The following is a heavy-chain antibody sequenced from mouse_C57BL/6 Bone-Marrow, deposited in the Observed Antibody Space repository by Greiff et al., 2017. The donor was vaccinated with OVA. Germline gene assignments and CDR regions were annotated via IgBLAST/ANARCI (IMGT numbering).Heavy chain of an antibody. V-gene: IGHV3-6*01. Sequence: EVKLMESGPGLVKPSQSLSLTCSVTGYSITSGYYWNWIRQFPGNKLEWMGYISYDGSNNYNPSLKNRISITRDTSKNQFFLKLNSVTTEDTATYYCARGLTTVVDAMDYWGQGTSVTVSS. CDR1: GYSITSGYY. J-gene: IGHJ4*01. D-gene: IGHD1-1*01. CDR3: ARGLTTVVDAMDY. CDR2: ISYDGSN.